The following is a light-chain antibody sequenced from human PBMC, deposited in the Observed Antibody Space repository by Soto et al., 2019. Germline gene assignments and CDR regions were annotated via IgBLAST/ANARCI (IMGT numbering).Light chain of an antibody. Sequence: QPRAASGAAGTRPTMSWSGSSCNNGSNNVKSHQQVPGTPPKRLIYSNNQRPSGVPDRFSGSKSGNTAYLTVSGLQAEDEADYYCSSYAGSNNYVFGTGTKVTVL. CDR2: SNN. V-gene: IGLV1-44*01. CDR1: SCNNGSNN. CDR3: SSYAGSNNYV. J-gene: IGLJ1*01.